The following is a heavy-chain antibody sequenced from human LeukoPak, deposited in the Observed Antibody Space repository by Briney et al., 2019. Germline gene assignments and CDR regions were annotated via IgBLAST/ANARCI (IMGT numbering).Heavy chain of an antibody. Sequence: SETLSLTCTVGGGSIGTYYWSWSRQSPGKGLEWIGYIYVTGSTRYNPYLQSRVTVSVDTSRNQFFLKMSSVPAADTAVYYCARHIGGGIEDMDVWGKGTKVTVSS. CDR1: GGSIGTYY. V-gene: IGHV4-59*08. D-gene: IGHD3-16*02. CDR3: ARHIGGGIEDMDV. CDR2: IYVTGST. J-gene: IGHJ6*03.